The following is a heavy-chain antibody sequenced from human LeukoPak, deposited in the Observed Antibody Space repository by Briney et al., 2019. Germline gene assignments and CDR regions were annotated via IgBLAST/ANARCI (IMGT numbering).Heavy chain of an antibody. J-gene: IGHJ2*01. CDR2: INHSGST. Sequence: GSLRLSCAASGFTFSSYAMSWIRQPPGKGLEWIGEINHSGSTNYNPSLKSRVTISVDTSKNQFSLKLSSVTAADTAVYYCAGGVAGTRDFDLWGRGTLVTVSS. V-gene: IGHV4-34*08. D-gene: IGHD6-19*01. CDR1: GFTFSSYA. CDR3: AGGVAGTRDFDL.